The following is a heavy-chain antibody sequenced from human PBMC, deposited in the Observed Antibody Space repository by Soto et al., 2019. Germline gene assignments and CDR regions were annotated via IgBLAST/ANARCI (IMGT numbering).Heavy chain of an antibody. CDR3: TKDPHYYDSSGRGGFDY. V-gene: IGHV3-9*01. J-gene: IGHJ4*02. Sequence: EVQLVESGGGLVQPGRSLRLSCAASGFTFDDYAMHWVRQAPGKGLEWVSGISWNSGSIGYADSVKGRFTISRDNAKNSLYLQMNSLRAEDTALYYCTKDPHYYDSSGRGGFDYWGQGTLVTVSS. D-gene: IGHD3-22*01. CDR2: ISWNSGSI. CDR1: GFTFDDYA.